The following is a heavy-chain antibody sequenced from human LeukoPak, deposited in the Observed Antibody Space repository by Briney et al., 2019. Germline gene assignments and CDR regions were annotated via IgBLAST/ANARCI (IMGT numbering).Heavy chain of an antibody. V-gene: IGHV3-74*01. D-gene: IGHD6-19*01. CDR2: INHDGSST. CDR3: ARGRSSSFG. J-gene: IGHJ4*02. CDR1: GFTFSTFW. Sequence: GGSLRLSCATSGFTFSTFWMHWVRQAPGKGLVWVSRINHDGSSTNYADSVKGRFTISRDNAKNSLYLQMNSLRVEDTAVYSCARGRSSSFGWGQGTLVTVSS.